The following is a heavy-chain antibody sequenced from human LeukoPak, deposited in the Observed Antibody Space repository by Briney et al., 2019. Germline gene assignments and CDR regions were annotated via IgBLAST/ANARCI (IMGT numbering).Heavy chain of an antibody. Sequence: GGSLRLFCAASGFTFSSYAMSWVRQAPGKGLEWVSAISGSGGSTYYADSVKGRFTISRDNSKNTLYLQMNSLRAEDTAVYYCAKVHYYDSSGPMGYWGQGTLVTVSS. CDR1: GFTFSSYA. D-gene: IGHD3-22*01. J-gene: IGHJ4*02. V-gene: IGHV3-23*01. CDR2: ISGSGGST. CDR3: AKVHYYDSSGPMGY.